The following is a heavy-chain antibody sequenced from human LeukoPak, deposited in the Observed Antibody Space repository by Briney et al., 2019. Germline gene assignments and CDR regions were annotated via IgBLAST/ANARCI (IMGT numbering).Heavy chain of an antibody. V-gene: IGHV3-20*04. Sequence: GGSLRLSCAASGFTFDDYGMTWVRQGPGKGLEWVSGINWNGGSTGYADSVKGRFTISRDNAKNSLYLQMNSLRAEDTALYYCASLRGATVASFIDYWGQGTLVTVSS. J-gene: IGHJ4*02. CDR1: GFTFDDYG. CDR3: ASLRGATVASFIDY. CDR2: INWNGGST. D-gene: IGHD1-26*01.